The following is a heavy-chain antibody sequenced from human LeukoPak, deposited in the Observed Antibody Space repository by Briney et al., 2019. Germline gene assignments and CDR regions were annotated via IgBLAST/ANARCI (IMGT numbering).Heavy chain of an antibody. J-gene: IGHJ4*02. CDR1: GFTFSSYE. CDR3: ARAHCAGDCRSPDYYFGS. Sequence: PGGSLRLSCAASGFTFSSYEMNWVRQAPGKGLEWVSYISSSGSIRYYADSVKGRFTISRDNAKNSLYLQMNSLRAEDTAVYHCARAHCAGDCRSPDYYFGSWGQGTRVTVSS. D-gene: IGHD2-21*02. V-gene: IGHV3-48*03. CDR2: ISSSGSIR.